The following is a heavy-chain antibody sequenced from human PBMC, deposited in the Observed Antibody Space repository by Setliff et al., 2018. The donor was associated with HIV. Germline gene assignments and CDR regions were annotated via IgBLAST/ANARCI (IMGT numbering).Heavy chain of an antibody. J-gene: IGHJ6*02. CDR1: GYTFTTYG. D-gene: IGHD6-19*01. CDR3: ARLGSGWSDSYYYAMDV. V-gene: IGHV1-18*01. Sequence: ASVKVSCKPSGYTFTTYGLSWVRQAPGQGLEWMGWISTYSDETSSSQNLQGRLTMTTDTSTGTAYMELRSLRSDDTAVYFCARLGSGWSDSYYYAMDVWGQGTTVTVSS. CDR2: ISTYSDET.